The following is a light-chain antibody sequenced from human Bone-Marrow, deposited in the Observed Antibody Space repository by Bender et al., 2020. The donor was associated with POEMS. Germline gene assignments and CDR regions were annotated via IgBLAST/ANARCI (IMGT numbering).Light chain of an antibody. CDR1: SNDIGASTS. CDR2: DVT. CDR3: SSYGGNYDVI. J-gene: IGLJ2*01. Sequence: QSALTQPPSASASPGQSVTISCTGTSNDIGASTSVSWYQQHPGQVPKLLIFDVTKRPSGVPDRFSGSKSDNTASLTVSGLQAEDEADYYCSSYGGNYDVIFGGGTKLTVL. V-gene: IGLV2-8*01.